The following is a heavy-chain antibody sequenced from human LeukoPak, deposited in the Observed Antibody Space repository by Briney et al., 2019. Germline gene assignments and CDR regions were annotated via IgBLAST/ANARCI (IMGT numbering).Heavy chain of an antibody. V-gene: IGHV3-7*01. CDR2: IKQDGSEK. Sequence: GGSLRLSCVASGFTFSSSWMSWVRQGPGKGLEWVANIKQDGSEKYYVDSVKGRFTISRDNAKNSLYLQMNSLRAEDTAVYYCARDGGRKDDYWGQGTLVTVSS. D-gene: IGHD2-15*01. CDR1: GFTFSSSW. J-gene: IGHJ4*02. CDR3: ARDGGRKDDY.